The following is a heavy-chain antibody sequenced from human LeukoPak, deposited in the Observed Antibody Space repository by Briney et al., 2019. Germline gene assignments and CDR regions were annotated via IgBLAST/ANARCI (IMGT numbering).Heavy chain of an antibody. Sequence: GASVKVSCKASGYTFTSYYMHWVRQAPGQGLEWMGIINPSGGSTSYAQKFQGRVTMTRDMSTSTVYMELSSLRSEDTAVYYCARGSGPYSGYDANWFDPWGQGTLVTVSS. D-gene: IGHD5-12*01. CDR1: GYTFTSYY. CDR2: INPSGGST. J-gene: IGHJ5*02. CDR3: ARGSGPYSGYDANWFDP. V-gene: IGHV1-46*01.